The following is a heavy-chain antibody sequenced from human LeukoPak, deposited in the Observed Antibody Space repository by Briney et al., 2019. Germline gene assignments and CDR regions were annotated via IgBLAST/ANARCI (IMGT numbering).Heavy chain of an antibody. J-gene: IGHJ5*02. CDR1: GGSISRSSSY. CDR3: ARRTLCCGERFDP. D-gene: IGHD3-16*01. Sequence: PSETLSLTCTVSGGSISRSSSYWGWIRQPPVKGLEWIGSIYYSGSTYYNPSLKSRVTISVDTSKNQFSLRLSSVTAADTAVYYCARRTLCCGERFDPWGQGTLVTVSS. V-gene: IGHV4-39*01. CDR2: IYYSGST.